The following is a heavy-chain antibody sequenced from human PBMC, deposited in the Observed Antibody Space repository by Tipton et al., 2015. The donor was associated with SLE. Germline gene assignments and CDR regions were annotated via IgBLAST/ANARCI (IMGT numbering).Heavy chain of an antibody. Sequence: TLSLTCSVSGGSISSNYWIWIRQPPGKGLEWIGYISDGGGTNYNPSLKSRVTISVDPAKNQFSLGLTSVTAADAAVYFCARGAVGVAPFDYWSQGTLVTVSS. CDR3: ARGAVGVAPFDY. V-gene: IGHV4-59*01. J-gene: IGHJ4*02. CDR2: ISDGGGT. CDR1: GGSISSNY. D-gene: IGHD1-26*01.